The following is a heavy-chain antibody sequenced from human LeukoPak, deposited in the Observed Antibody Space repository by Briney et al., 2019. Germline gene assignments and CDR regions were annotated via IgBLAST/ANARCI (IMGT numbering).Heavy chain of an antibody. V-gene: IGHV1-2*02. CDR3: ASDPQTYDSSGDFDY. J-gene: IGHJ4*02. CDR2: INPNSGGT. CDR1: GYTFTGYY. D-gene: IGHD3-22*01. Sequence: ASVKVSCKASGYTFTGYYMHWVRQAPGQGLEWMGWINPNSGGTNYAQKFQGRVTMTRDTSISIAYMELSRLRSDDTAVYYCASDPQTYDSSGDFDYWGQGTLVTVSS.